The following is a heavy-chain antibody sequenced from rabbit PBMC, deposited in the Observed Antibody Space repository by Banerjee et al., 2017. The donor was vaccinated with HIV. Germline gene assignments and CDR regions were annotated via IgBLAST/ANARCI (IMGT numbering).Heavy chain of an antibody. CDR2: IYAGSNGNT. D-gene: IGHD1-1*01. Sequence: QSLEESGGDLVKPGASLTLTCTASGFSFSSSYYMCWVRQAPGKGLEWIACIYAGSNGNTYYASWAKGRFTISKTSSTTVTLQMTSLTAADTATYFCARTDGNYASKLWGPGTLVTVS. V-gene: IGHV1S40*01. J-gene: IGHJ4*01. CDR3: ARTDGNYASKL. CDR1: GFSFSSSYY.